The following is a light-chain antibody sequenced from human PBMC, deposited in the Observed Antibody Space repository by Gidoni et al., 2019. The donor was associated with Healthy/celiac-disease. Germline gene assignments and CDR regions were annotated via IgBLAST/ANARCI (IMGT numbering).Light chain of an antibody. CDR2: GAS. CDR1: QSVSSSY. Sequence: EIVLTQSTGTLSLSPGERATLSGRASQSVSSSYLAWYQQKPGQAPRLLIYGASSRATGIPDRFSGSGSGTDFTLTISRLEPEDFAVYYCQQYGSSPGTFGQGTKLEIK. J-gene: IGKJ2*01. V-gene: IGKV3-20*01. CDR3: QQYGSSPGT.